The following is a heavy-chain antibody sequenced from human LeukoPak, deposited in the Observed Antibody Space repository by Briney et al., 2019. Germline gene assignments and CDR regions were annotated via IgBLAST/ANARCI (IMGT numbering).Heavy chain of an antibody. D-gene: IGHD6-6*01. Sequence: SETLSLTCTVSGGSISSSSYYWGWIRQPPGKGLEWIGTIYYSGSTYNNPSLKSRVSISVDTSKNQFSLKLSSVAAADTAVYYCLVAVRRPGYFQHWGQGTLVTVSS. CDR1: GGSISSSSYY. CDR2: IYYSGST. V-gene: IGHV4-39*01. CDR3: LVAVRRPGYFQH. J-gene: IGHJ1*01.